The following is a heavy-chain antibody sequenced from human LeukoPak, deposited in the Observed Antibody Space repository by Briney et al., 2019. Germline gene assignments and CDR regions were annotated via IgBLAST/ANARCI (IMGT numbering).Heavy chain of an antibody. CDR2: IYSSGST. Sequence: SETLSLTCTVSGDSISNYYWIWIRQPAGKGLEWIGRIYSSGSTNYNPSLKSRVTMSVDTSKNQFSLKLSSVTAADTAMYYCARYSSGWKDAFDVWGQGTMVTVSS. V-gene: IGHV4-4*07. J-gene: IGHJ3*01. D-gene: IGHD6-19*01. CDR1: GDSISNYY. CDR3: ARYSSGWKDAFDV.